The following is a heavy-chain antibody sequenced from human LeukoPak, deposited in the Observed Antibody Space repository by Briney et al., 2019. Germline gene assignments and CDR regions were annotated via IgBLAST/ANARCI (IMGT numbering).Heavy chain of an antibody. CDR3: ARALSSSWYGQYYYYYMDV. Sequence: SETLSLTCAVYGGSFSGYYWSWIRQPPGKGLEWIGEINHSGSTNYNPSLKSRVTISVDTSKNQISLKLSSVTAADTAVYYCARALSSSWYGQYYYYYMDVWGKGTTVTVSS. CDR2: INHSGST. V-gene: IGHV4-34*01. CDR1: GGSFSGYY. D-gene: IGHD6-13*01. J-gene: IGHJ6*03.